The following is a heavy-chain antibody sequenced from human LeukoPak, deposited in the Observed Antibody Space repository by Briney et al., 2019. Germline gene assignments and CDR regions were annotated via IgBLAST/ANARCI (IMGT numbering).Heavy chain of an antibody. CDR1: GGSISSYY. V-gene: IGHV4-59*08. J-gene: IGHJ4*02. CDR3: ARFLVGATRANFDY. Sequence: PSETLSLTCTVSGGSISSYYWSWIRQPPGKGLEWIGYIYYSGSTNYNPSLKSRVTIPVDTSKNQFSLKLSSVTAADTAVYYCARFLVGATRANFDYWGQGTLVTVSS. CDR2: IYYSGST. D-gene: IGHD1-26*01.